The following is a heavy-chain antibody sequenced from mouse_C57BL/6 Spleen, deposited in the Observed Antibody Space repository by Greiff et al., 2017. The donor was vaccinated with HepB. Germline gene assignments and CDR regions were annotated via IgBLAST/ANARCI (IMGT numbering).Heavy chain of an antibody. CDR2: INPSNGGT. CDR1: GYTFTSYW. D-gene: IGHD1-1*01. J-gene: IGHJ4*01. Sequence: QVQLQQPGTDLVKPGASVKLSCKASGYTFTSYWMHWVKQRPGQGLEWIGNINPSNGGTNYNEKFKSKATLTVDKSSSTAYMQLSSLTSEDSAVYYGARRGGSSYEGYYYAMDYWGQGTSVTVSS. CDR3: ARRGGSSYEGYYYAMDY. V-gene: IGHV1-53*01.